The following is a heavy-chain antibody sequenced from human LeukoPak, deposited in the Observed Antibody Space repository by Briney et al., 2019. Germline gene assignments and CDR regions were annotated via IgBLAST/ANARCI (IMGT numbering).Heavy chain of an antibody. CDR2: IYHSGST. CDR1: GYSISSGYY. V-gene: IGHV4-38-2*02. D-gene: IGHD6-13*01. Sequence: SETLSLTCTVSGYSISSGYYWGWIRQPPGKGLEWIGSIYHSGSTYYNPSLKSRVTISVDTSKNQFSLKLSSVTAADTAVYYCARDSEAAAGFFDYWGQGTLVTVSS. J-gene: IGHJ4*02. CDR3: ARDSEAAAGFFDY.